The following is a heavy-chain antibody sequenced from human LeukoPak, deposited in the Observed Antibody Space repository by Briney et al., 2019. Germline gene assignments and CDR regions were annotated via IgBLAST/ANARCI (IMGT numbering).Heavy chain of an antibody. CDR2: INAGNGNT. Sequence: ASVKVSCKASGYTFTSYAMHWVRQAPGQRLEWMGWINAGNGNTKYSQKLQGRVTITRDTSASTAYMELSSLRSEDTAVYYCAREATLVRFLEWPNHFDYWGQGTLVTVSS. CDR3: AREATLVRFLEWPNHFDY. D-gene: IGHD3-3*01. J-gene: IGHJ4*02. CDR1: GYTFTSYA. V-gene: IGHV1-3*01.